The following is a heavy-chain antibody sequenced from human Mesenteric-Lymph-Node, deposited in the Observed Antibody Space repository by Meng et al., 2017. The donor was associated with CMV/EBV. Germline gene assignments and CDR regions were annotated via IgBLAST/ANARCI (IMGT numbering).Heavy chain of an antibody. CDR2: INHSGST. D-gene: IGHD4-11*01. Sequence: SETLSLTCAVYGGSFSGYYWSWIRQPPGKGLEWIGEINHSGSTNYNPSLKSRVTISVDTSKNQFSLKLSSVTAADTAVYYCARSDYSLTYYYGVDVWGQGTTVTVSS. CDR3: ARSDYSLTYYYGVDV. J-gene: IGHJ6*02. V-gene: IGHV4-34*01. CDR1: GGSFSGYY.